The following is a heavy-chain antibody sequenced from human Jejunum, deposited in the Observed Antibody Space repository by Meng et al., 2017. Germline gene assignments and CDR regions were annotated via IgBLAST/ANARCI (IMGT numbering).Heavy chain of an antibody. D-gene: IGHD3-10*01. Sequence: SESLSLTCTASGYSITSGYYWGWVRQPPGKGLEWIGSIYNTGSTSYKSSLKSRVTISVDTSKNQFSLRLSSVTDGDTAFYYCARGPNYGSGSYYNFDRWGRGTLVTVSS. CDR3: ARGPNYGSGSYYNFDR. J-gene: IGHJ4*02. CDR1: GYSITSGYY. V-gene: IGHV4-38-2*02. CDR2: IYNTGST.